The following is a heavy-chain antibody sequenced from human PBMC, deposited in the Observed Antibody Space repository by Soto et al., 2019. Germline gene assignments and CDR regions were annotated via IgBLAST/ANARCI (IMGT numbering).Heavy chain of an antibody. J-gene: IGHJ3*02. CDR2: ISSSSSTI. CDR1: GFTFSSYS. V-gene: IGHV3-48*01. CDR3: AREGFHSRVVISGGINDI. Sequence: EVQLVESGGGLVQPGGSLRLSCAASGFTFSSYSMNWVRQAPGKGREWVSYISSSSSTIYYADSVKGRFTISRDNAKNSLYLQMNSLRAEDTAVYYCAREGFHSRVVISGGINDIWGQGTMVTVSS. D-gene: IGHD3-3*01.